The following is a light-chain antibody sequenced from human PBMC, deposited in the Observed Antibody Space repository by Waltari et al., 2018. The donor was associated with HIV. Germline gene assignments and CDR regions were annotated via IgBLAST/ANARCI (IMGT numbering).Light chain of an antibody. CDR1: QSIGSS. J-gene: IGKJ1*01. V-gene: IGKV6-21*01. CDR2: YAS. CDR3: HQSSALPRT. Sequence: DIVLTQSPDFQSVTPKDMVTITCRASQSIGSSLHWYQQKHGQSPKLLTKYASQTFSGVPSRFSGSKSGTEFTLTISSLEPGDAATYFCHQSSALPRTFGQGTKVEI.